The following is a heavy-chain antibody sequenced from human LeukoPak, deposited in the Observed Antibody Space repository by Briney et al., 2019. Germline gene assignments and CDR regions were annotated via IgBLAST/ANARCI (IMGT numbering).Heavy chain of an antibody. CDR1: GFTFSGSA. D-gene: IGHD2-2*01. V-gene: IGHV3-73*01. J-gene: IGHJ4*02. CDR3: TRHAHCSSTSCFIDY. Sequence: GGSLRLSCAASGFTFSGSAMHWVRQASGKGLEWVGRIRSKANSYATAYAASVKGRFTISRDDPKNTAYLQMNSLKTEDTAVYYCTRHAHCSSTSCFIDYWGQGTLVTVSS. CDR2: IRSKANSYAT.